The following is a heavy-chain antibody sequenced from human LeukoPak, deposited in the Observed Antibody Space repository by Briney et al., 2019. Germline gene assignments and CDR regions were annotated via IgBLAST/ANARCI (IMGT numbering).Heavy chain of an antibody. Sequence: SETLSLTCTVPGGSISSYYWSWIRQPAGKGLEWIGRIYTSGSTNYNPSLKSRVTMSVDTSKNQFSLKLSSVTAADTAVYYCARGLPYYDLNWFDPWGQGTLVTVSS. J-gene: IGHJ5*02. CDR3: ARGLPYYDLNWFDP. CDR1: GGSISSYY. D-gene: IGHD1-26*01. CDR2: IYTSGST. V-gene: IGHV4-4*07.